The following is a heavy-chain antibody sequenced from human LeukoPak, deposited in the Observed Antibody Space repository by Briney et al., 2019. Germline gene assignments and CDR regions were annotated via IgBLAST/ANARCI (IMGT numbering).Heavy chain of an antibody. CDR1: GFTFSSYA. Sequence: GGSLRLPCAASGFTFSSYAMSWVRQAPGKGLEWVSAISAGGGSTYYADSVKGRFTISRDSSENTLYLQMNSLRAEDTAVYYCAKGRRDGYNYDYWGQGTPVTVSS. V-gene: IGHV3-23*01. D-gene: IGHD5-24*01. CDR2: ISAGGGST. J-gene: IGHJ4*02. CDR3: AKGRRDGYNYDY.